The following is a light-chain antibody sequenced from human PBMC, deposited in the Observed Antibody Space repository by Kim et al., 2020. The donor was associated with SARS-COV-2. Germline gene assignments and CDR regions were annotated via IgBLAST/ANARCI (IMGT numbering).Light chain of an antibody. J-gene: IGLJ2*01. V-gene: IGLV7-43*01. CDR2: SIR. CDR1: TGAVTSAHY. CDR3: LLFCGGTHWI. Sequence: GGTVTLTCASRTGAVTSAHYPNWFQQKPGQTPRALIYSIRNKHSWTPARFSGSLLGGKAALTLSGVQPEDEAEYYCLLFCGGTHWIFGGGTQLTVL.